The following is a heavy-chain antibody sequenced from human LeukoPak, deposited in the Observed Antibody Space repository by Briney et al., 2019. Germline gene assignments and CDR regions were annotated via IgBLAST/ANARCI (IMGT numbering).Heavy chain of an antibody. D-gene: IGHD3-22*01. J-gene: IGHJ6*03. CDR1: GYSFTSYW. Sequence: GESLKISCKGSGYSFTSYWIGWVRQMPGKGLEWMGIIYPGDSDTRYSPSFQGQVTISADKSFSTAYLQWSSLKASDTAMYYCARAGDSSGYYPYYYYCYMDVWGKGTTVTVSS. CDR2: IYPGDSDT. CDR3: ARAGDSSGYYPYYYYCYMDV. V-gene: IGHV5-51*01.